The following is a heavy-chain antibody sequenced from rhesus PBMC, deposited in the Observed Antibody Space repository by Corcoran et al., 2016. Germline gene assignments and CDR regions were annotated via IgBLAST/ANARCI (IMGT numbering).Heavy chain of an antibody. J-gene: IGHJ5-2*02. D-gene: IGHD4-29*01. CDR3: ARYFLAASSLDV. CDR1: GGSISSHY. CDR2: IYGGSGGT. Sequence: QVQLQESGPGLVKPSETLSLTCAVSGGSISSHYWSWIRQSPGKGLGWIGDIYGGSGGTSYNPSLKSRVTISTDTSKNQFSLKLSSVTAADTAVYYCARYFLAASSLDVWGRGVLVTVSS. V-gene: IGHV4-147*01.